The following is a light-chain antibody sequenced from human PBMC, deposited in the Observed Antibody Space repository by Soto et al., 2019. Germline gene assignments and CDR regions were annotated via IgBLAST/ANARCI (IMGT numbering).Light chain of an antibody. CDR1: QGISSY. CDR2: AAS. V-gene: IGKV1-9*01. CDR3: QQLNRYPLYT. J-gene: IGKJ2*01. Sequence: IQLTQSPSSLSASVGDRVTITCRASQGISSYLAWYQQKPGKAPKLLMYAASTLQSGVPSRFSGSGSGTDFTLTISSLQPEDFATYYCQQLNRYPLYTFGQGTKLEIK.